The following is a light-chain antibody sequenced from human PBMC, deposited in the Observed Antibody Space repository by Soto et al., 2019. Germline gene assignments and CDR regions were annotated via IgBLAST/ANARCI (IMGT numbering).Light chain of an antibody. J-gene: IGKJ1*01. CDR3: QQYNNWPRT. Sequence: EIVMTQSPATLSVSPGARATLSFRASQTVTSNLAWYQQKPGQAPRLLIYGASTRATGIPARFSGSGSGTEFTLTISSLQSEDFAVYYCQQYNNWPRTFGQGTKVDI. V-gene: IGKV3-15*01. CDR2: GAS. CDR1: QTVTSN.